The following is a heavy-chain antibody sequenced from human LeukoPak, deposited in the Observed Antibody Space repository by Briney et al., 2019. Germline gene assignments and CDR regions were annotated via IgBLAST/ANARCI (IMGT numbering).Heavy chain of an antibody. CDR1: GFTFSNAA. D-gene: IGHD6-13*01. Sequence: GGSLRLSCAASGFTFSNAAMHWVRQAPGKGLEWVAVISYHGSNKYYADSVKGRFTISRDNSKNTLYLQMNSLRPEDTAVYYCARDNPSSSSRFVVGYWGQGTLVTVSS. CDR2: ISYHGSNK. J-gene: IGHJ4*02. V-gene: IGHV3-30-3*01. CDR3: ARDNPSSSSRFVVGY.